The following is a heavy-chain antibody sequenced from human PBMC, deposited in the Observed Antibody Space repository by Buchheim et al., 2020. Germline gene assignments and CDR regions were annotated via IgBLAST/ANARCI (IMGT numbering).Heavy chain of an antibody. D-gene: IGHD2-15*01. CDR3: ARAEYCSGGSCYSVPWFDP. Sequence: QVQLVESGGGLVKPGGSLRLSCAASGFTFSDYYMSWIRQAPGKGLEWVSYISSSSSYTNYADSVKGGFTISRDKAKNSLYLQMNSLRAEDTAVYYCARAEYCSGGSCYSVPWFDPWGQGTL. V-gene: IGHV3-11*06. J-gene: IGHJ5*02. CDR2: ISSSSSYT. CDR1: GFTFSDYY.